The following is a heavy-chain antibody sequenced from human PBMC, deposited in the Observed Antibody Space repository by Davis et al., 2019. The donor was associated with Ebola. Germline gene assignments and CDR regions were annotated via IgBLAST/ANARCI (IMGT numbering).Heavy chain of an antibody. V-gene: IGHV4-30-4*01. J-gene: IGHJ2*01. D-gene: IGHD3-3*01. CDR1: GGSISSGDYY. CDR2: IYYSGST. Sequence: MPSETLSLTCTVSGGSISSGDYYWSWIRQPPGKGLEWIGYIYYSGSTYYNPSLKSRVTISVDTSKNQFSLKLSSVTAADTAVYYCARHDPYYDFWSGYPNWYFDLWGRGTLVTVSS. CDR3: ARHDPYYDFWSGYPNWYFDL.